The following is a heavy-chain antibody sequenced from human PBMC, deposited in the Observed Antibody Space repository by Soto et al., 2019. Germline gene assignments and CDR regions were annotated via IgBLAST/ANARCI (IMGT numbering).Heavy chain of an antibody. CDR2: SDPRSGAT. J-gene: IGHJ4*02. Sequence: ASVKVSYKASGYTVTDYYIHWVRQAPGQGLEWMGWSDPRSGATIYARKFQDRVTMTRDTSISTAYMDLRRLRSDDTAVYYFARDDYGIYPYWGQGTLVTVSS. CDR3: ARDDYGIYPY. CDR1: GYTVTDYY. V-gene: IGHV1-2*02. D-gene: IGHD1-26*01.